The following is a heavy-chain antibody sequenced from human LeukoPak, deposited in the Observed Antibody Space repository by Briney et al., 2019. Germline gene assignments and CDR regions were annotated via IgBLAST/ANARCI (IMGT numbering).Heavy chain of an antibody. J-gene: IGHJ3*02. CDR2: IYYSGST. CDR1: GGSISSSGYY. Sequence: SETLSLTCTVSGGSISSSGYYWGWIRQPPGKGLEWIGSIYYSGSTYYNPSLKSRVTISVDTSKNQFSLKLSSVTAADTAVYYCARPSLTTVTTKALDAFDIWGQGTMVTVSS. CDR3: ARPSLTTVTTKALDAFDI. V-gene: IGHV4-39*01. D-gene: IGHD4-17*01.